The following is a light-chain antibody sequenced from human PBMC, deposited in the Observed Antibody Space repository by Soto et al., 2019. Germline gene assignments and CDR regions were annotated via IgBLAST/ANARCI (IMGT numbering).Light chain of an antibody. V-gene: IGKV1-5*03. CDR3: QQYNTFLT. CDR2: EAS. CDR1: HNLDKW. J-gene: IGKJ4*02. Sequence: DIQMTQSPSTLSASVGDRVTITCRASHNLDKWLAWYQQKPGKAPKLLIYEASSLQSGVPSRFSGSGSGTEFTLIITSLQPDDFATYYCQQYNTFLTFGGGTKVEIK.